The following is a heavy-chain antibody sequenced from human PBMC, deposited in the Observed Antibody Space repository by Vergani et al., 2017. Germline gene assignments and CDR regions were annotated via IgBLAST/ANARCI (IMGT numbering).Heavy chain of an antibody. J-gene: IGHJ4*02. CDR2: IWYDGSNK. D-gene: IGHD4-17*01. CDR3: ARPETTAGEIDY. CDR1: GFTFSSYG. Sequence: VQLVESGGGVVQPGRSLRLSCAASGFTFSSYGMHWVRQAPGKGLEWVAVIWYDGSNKYYADSVKGRFTISRDNSKNTLYLQMNSLRAEDTAVYYCARPETTAGEIDYWGQGTLVTVSS. V-gene: IGHV3-33*01.